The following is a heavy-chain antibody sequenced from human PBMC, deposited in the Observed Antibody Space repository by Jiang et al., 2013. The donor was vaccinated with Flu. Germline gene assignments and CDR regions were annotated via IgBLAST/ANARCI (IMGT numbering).Heavy chain of an antibody. CDR3: ARHKIPSTHYYDNNGYFYIDS. CDR2: LSYSGAT. J-gene: IGHJ4*02. Sequence: SQTLSLTCTVSGDSVSGDDYYWTWIRQFPGKGLEWIGFLSYSGATYYNPSLKSRATISVDTSQRQFSLILVSVTAADTAVYYCARHKIPSTHYYDNNGYFYIDSWGQ. V-gene: IGHV4-30-4*08. CDR1: GDSVSGDDYY. D-gene: IGHD3-22*01.